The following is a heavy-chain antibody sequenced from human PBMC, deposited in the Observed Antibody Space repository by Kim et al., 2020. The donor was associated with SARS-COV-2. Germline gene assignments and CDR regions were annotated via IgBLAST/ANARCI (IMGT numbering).Heavy chain of an antibody. J-gene: IGHJ6*03. CDR2: T. V-gene: IGHV3-53*04. D-gene: IGHD3-10*01. CDR3: ARLWGVRYMDV. Sequence: TYYADSVKGRFTISRHNAKNTLYLQMNSLRAEDTAVYYCARLWGVRYMDVWGKGTTVTVSS.